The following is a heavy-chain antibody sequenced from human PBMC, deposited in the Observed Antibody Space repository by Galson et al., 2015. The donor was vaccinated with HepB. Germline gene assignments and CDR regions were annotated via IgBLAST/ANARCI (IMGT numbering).Heavy chain of an antibody. CDR2: IIPIFGTA. Sequence: SCKASGGTFSSYAISWVRQAPGQGLEWMGGIIPIFGTANYAQKFQGRVTITADESTSTAYMELSSLRSEDTAVYYCARGYSYGYYFDYWGQGTLVTVSS. CDR3: ARGYSYGYYFDY. J-gene: IGHJ4*02. CDR1: GGTFSSYA. V-gene: IGHV1-69*01. D-gene: IGHD5-18*01.